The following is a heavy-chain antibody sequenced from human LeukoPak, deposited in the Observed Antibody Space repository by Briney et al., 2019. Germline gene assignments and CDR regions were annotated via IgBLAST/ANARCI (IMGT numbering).Heavy chain of an antibody. Sequence: SETLSLTCAVYGGSFSGYYWSWIRQPPGKGLEWIGEINHSGSTNYNPSLKSRVTISVDTSKNQFSLKLSSVTAADTAVYYCARDGGGYCSGGSCYFNWSDPWGQGTLVTVSS. CDR2: INHSGST. D-gene: IGHD2-15*01. J-gene: IGHJ5*02. V-gene: IGHV4-34*01. CDR1: GGSFSGYY. CDR3: ARDGGGYCSGGSCYFNWSDP.